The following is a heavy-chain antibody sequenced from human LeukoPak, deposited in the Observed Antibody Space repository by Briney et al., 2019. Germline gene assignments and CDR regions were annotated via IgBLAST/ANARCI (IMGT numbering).Heavy chain of an antibody. D-gene: IGHD4-17*01. Sequence: SETLSLTCTVSGGSISSYYWSWIRQPPGKGLEWIGYIYYSGSTNYNPSLKSRVTISVDTSKNQFSLKLSSVTAADTAVYYCARFRINYGDYFPDPFDPWGQGTLVTVSS. J-gene: IGHJ5*02. V-gene: IGHV4-59*08. CDR1: GGSISSYY. CDR2: IYYSGST. CDR3: ARFRINYGDYFPDPFDP.